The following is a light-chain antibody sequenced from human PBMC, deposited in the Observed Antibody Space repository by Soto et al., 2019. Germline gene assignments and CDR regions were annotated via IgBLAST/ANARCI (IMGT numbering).Light chain of an antibody. J-gene: IGKJ3*01. V-gene: IGKV1-9*01. CDR2: AAS. CDR3: QQLYSSPFT. CDR1: QGISSY. Sequence: IQLTQSPSSLSASVGDRVTITCRASQGISSYLAWYQQKPGEAPKLLIYAASTLQSGVPSRFSGSGSGTDFTLTISSLQPEDFTTYYCQQLYSSPFTFGPGTTVHIQ.